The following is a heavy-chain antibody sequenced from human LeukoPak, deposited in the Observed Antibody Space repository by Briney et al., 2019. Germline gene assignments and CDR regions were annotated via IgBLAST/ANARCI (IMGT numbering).Heavy chain of an antibody. CDR3: AKPTSGDGSFLIDY. V-gene: IGHV3-33*06. Sequence: GRSLRLSCAASGFTFSSYGMHWVRQAPGKGLEWVADIWYDGSYTYYAESVKGRFTISRDNSRNTLYLQMSSLRAEDTAVYYCAKPTSGDGSFLIDYWGQGTLVTVSS. J-gene: IGHJ4*02. D-gene: IGHD1-26*01. CDR2: IWYDGSYT. CDR1: GFTFSSYG.